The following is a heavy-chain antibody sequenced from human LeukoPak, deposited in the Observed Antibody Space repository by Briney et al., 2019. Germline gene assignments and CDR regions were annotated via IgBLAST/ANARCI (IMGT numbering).Heavy chain of an antibody. J-gene: IGHJ4*02. CDR1: GGSFSGYY. CDR3: ARQHHDYGDYGLRAFDY. CDR2: INHSGST. V-gene: IGHV4-34*01. D-gene: IGHD4-17*01. Sequence: SETLSLTCAVYGGSFSGYYWSWIRQPPGKGLEWIGEINHSGSTNYNPSLKSRVTISVDTFKNQFSLKLSSVTAADTAVYYCARQHHDYGDYGLRAFDYWGQGTLVTVSS.